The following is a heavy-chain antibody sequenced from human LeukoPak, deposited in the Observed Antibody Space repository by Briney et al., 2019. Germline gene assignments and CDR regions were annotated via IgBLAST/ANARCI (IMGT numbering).Heavy chain of an antibody. J-gene: IGHJ4*02. CDR3: ARGKWGYYYDSSGYYYGFDY. CDR2: ISSSSSYI. CDR1: GFTFSSYS. D-gene: IGHD3-22*01. V-gene: IGHV3-21*01. Sequence: GGSLRLSCAASGFTFSSYSMNLVRQAPGKGLEWVSSISSSSSYIYYADSVKGRFTISRDNAKNSLYLQMNSLRAEDTAVYYCARGKWGYYYDSSGYYYGFDYWGQGTLVTVSS.